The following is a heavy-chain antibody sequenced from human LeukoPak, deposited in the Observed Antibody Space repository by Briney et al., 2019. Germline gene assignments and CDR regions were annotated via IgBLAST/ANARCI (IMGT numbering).Heavy chain of an antibody. V-gene: IGHV1-8*01. CDR2: MNPNSGNT. Sequence: ASVKVSRKASGYTFTRYDINWVRQATGQGLEWMEWMNPNSGNTGYAQKFQGRVTMTRNSSISTAYMELSSLRSEDTAVYYCARTMVRGVISAYAYGMEVWGQGTTVTVSS. CDR3: ARTMVRGVISAYAYGMEV. CDR1: GYTFTRYD. J-gene: IGHJ6*02. D-gene: IGHD3-10*01.